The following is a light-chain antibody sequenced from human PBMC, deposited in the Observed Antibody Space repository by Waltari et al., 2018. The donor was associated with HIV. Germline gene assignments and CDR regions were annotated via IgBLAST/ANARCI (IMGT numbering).Light chain of an antibody. CDR3: QSYDSSNHWV. CDR1: RGSIASNY. V-gene: IGLV6-57*01. Sequence: NFLLTQPHSVTESPGTTVTISCTRSRGSIASNYVHWYQQRQGSSPTTVIYEDNQRPSGVPDRFSGSIDSSSNSASLTISGLKTEDEADYYCQSYDSSNHWVFGGGTKLTVL. CDR2: EDN. J-gene: IGLJ3*02.